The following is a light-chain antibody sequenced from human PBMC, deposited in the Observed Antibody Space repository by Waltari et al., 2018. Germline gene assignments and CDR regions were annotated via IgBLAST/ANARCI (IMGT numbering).Light chain of an antibody. CDR1: SSNIGSNT. Sequence: QSVLTQPPSASGTPGQRVTISCSGSSSNIGSNTVHWYQQLPGTAPNLLIYTNYQRPSGVPDRFSGSKSGTSASLAISGLQSEDEADYYCGAWDDSLNGGVFGGGTKLTVL. J-gene: IGLJ3*02. CDR3: GAWDDSLNGGV. CDR2: TNY. V-gene: IGLV1-44*01.